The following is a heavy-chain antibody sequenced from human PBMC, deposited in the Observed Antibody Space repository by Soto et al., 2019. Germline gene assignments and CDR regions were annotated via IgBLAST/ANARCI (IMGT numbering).Heavy chain of an antibody. J-gene: IGHJ4*02. Sequence: QVQMVQSGAEVKRPGASVKVSCKASGYTFTSYGITWVRQAPGQGLEWMGGISDYNGHTNYAQKLQGRVTMTTDTSTSTAYMELRSLISDDTAVYYCARATSPTDYWGQGTLVTVSS. CDR1: GYTFTSYG. V-gene: IGHV1-18*01. CDR3: ARATSPTDY. CDR2: ISDYNGHT.